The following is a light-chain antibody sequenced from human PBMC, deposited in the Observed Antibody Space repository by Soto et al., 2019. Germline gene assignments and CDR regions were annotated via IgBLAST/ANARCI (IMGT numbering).Light chain of an antibody. CDR1: QSVSSSY. V-gene: IGKV3-20*01. Sequence: EIVLMQSPGTLSLSPGERATLSCRASQSVSSSYLAWYQQNPGQAPRLLINGASSRATGIPDRFSGSGSGTDFTLTISRLEPEDFAVYYCQQYGSSPGTFGQGTKLEIK. CDR2: GAS. CDR3: QQYGSSPGT. J-gene: IGKJ2*01.